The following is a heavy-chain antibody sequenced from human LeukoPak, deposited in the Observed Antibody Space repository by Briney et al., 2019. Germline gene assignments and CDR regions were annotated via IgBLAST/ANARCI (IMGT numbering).Heavy chain of an antibody. Sequence: QPGGSLRLSCAASGFTFSSYAMSWVRQAPGKGLEWVSAISGSGCSTYYADSVKGRFTISRDNSKNTLYLQMNSLRAEDTAVYYCANWGRARMTTVTTIGVDYYYGMDVWGQGTTVTVSS. D-gene: IGHD4-11*01. V-gene: IGHV3-23*01. CDR1: GFTFSSYA. CDR2: ISGSGCST. CDR3: ANWGRARMTTVTTIGVDYYYGMDV. J-gene: IGHJ6*02.